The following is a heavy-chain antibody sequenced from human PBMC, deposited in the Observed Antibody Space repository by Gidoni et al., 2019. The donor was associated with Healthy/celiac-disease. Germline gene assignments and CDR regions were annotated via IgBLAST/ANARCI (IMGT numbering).Heavy chain of an antibody. CDR3: ARGNIIFSGGSCYFDY. CDR1: AASFSGYY. D-gene: IGHD2-15*01. CDR2: INHSGST. J-gene: IGHJ4*02. V-gene: IGHV4-34*01. Sequence: QVHLQQWGPGLLKPSHTLSLTCAVYAASFSGYYWCWIRQPPGKGLEWIGEINHSGSTNYNPSLKSRVTISVDTSKNQFSMKLSSVTAAETAVYYCARGNIIFSGGSCYFDYWGQGTLVTVSS.